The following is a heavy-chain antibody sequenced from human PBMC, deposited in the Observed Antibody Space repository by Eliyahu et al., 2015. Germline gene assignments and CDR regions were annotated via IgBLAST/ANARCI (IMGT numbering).Heavy chain of an antibody. Sequence: EVQLVESGGGLVKPGVSLRLXCAASGFXXSSYXXNWVRQAPGKGLEWVSSISSSSSYIYYADSVKGRFTISRDNAKNSLYLQMNSLRAEDTAVYYCARDYYDSSGYAVIYYFDYWGQGTLVTVSS. D-gene: IGHD3-22*01. V-gene: IGHV3-21*01. J-gene: IGHJ4*02. CDR1: GFXXSSYX. CDR2: ISSSSSYI. CDR3: ARDYYDSSGYAVIYYFDY.